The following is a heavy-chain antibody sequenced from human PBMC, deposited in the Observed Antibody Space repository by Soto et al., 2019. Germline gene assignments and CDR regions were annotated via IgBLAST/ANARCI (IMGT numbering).Heavy chain of an antibody. CDR3: AKREGTTYGLLH. J-gene: IGHJ4*02. CDR2: IKTDGSSA. Sequence: EVQLVESGGGLVQPGGSLRLSCAASGFSFSSYWIHWVRQAPGKGLVWVSRIKTDGSSADYADSVKGRFTISRDNAKNTLYLQMNNLRGEDTAVYFCAKREGTTYGLLHWRQGTLVAVSS. CDR1: GFSFSSYW. V-gene: IGHV3-74*01. D-gene: IGHD3-10*01.